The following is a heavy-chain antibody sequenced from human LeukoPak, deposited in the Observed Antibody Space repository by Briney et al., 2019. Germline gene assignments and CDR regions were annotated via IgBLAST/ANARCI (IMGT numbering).Heavy chain of an antibody. Sequence: SETLSLTCIVFGGSISTSDSYWGWIRLAPGKGLEWIGTIYYSGTTYYNPSFKSRVTISVDTSKNQFSLRLTSVSAEDTAVYYCAMGLSGSSNFDYWGQGTLVTVSS. J-gene: IGHJ4*02. CDR2: IYYSGTT. V-gene: IGHV4-39*01. CDR3: AMGLSGSSNFDY. CDR1: GGSISTSDSY. D-gene: IGHD1-26*01.